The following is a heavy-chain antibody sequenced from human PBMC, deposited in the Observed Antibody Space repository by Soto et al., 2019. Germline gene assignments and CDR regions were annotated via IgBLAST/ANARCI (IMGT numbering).Heavy chain of an antibody. CDR1: GFTFSSYA. Sequence: PGGSLRLSCAASGFTFSSYAMSWVRQAPGKGLEWVSGISGSGASTYYADSVKGRFTISRDNSKNTLYLQMNGLRAEDTAVYYCAKAGDYYYYYGMDVWRHGTPVTVSS. J-gene: IGHJ6*02. V-gene: IGHV3-23*01. CDR2: ISGSGAST. D-gene: IGHD3-10*01. CDR3: AKAGDYYYYYGMDV.